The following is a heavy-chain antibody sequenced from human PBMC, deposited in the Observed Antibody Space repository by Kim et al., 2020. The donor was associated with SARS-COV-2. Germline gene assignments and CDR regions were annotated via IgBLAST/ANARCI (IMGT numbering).Heavy chain of an antibody. CDR3: ASTRYYYDSSGPYWDY. CDR1: GFTFSSYA. D-gene: IGHD3-22*01. J-gene: IGHJ4*01. CDR2: ISYDGSNK. Sequence: GGSLRLSCAASGFTFSSYAMHWVRQAPGKGLEWVAVISYDGSNKYYADSVKGRFTISRDNSKNTLYLQMNSLRAEDTAVYYCASTRYYYDSSGPYWDYW. V-gene: IGHV3-30*04.